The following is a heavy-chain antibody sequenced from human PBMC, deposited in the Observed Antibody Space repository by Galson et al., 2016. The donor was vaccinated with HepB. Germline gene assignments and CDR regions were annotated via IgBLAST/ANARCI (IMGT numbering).Heavy chain of an antibody. CDR3: ARDVSPYASPPDY. Sequence: SLRLSCAASGFMFSDYSMNWVRQAPGKGLEWVSYIGSSGSAIYYADSVKGRFIISRDNAKNSVYLQMNSLRDDDTAVYYCARDVSPYASPPDYWGQGTLVTVSS. V-gene: IGHV3-48*02. CDR2: IGSSGSAI. D-gene: IGHD2-2*01. CDR1: GFMFSDYS. J-gene: IGHJ4*02.